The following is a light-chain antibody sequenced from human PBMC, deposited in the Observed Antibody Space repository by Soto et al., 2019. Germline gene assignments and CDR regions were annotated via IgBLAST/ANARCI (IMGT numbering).Light chain of an antibody. CDR2: AAS. CDR3: QLYYTYPLT. CDR1: QGVSNY. V-gene: IGKV1-8*01. Sequence: AIRMTQSPSSLSASTGDGVTITCRASQGVSNYLAWYQQKPGQAPKVLIHAASTLQGGVPSRFSGSGSGTDFTLAISGLHSDCFATYYCQLYYTYPLTFGQGTKVDIK. J-gene: IGKJ1*01.